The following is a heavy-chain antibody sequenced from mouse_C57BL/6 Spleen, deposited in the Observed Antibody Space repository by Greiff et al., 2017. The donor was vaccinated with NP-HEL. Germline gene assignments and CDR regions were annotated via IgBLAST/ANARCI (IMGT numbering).Heavy chain of an antibody. D-gene: IGHD2-4*01. CDR3: ATMGDYDGFAY. Sequence: VQVVESGPGLVAPSQSLSITCTVSGFSLTSYGVDWVRQSPGKGLEWLGVIWGVGSTNYNSALKSRLSISKDNSKSQVFLKMNSLQTDDTAMYYWATMGDYDGFAYWGQGTLVTVSA. CDR1: GFSLTSYG. V-gene: IGHV2-6*01. J-gene: IGHJ3*01. CDR2: IWGVGST.